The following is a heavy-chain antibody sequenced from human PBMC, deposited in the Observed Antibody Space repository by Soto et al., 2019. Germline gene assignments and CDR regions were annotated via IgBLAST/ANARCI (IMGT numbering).Heavy chain of an antibody. CDR1: GGSISSSSYY. Sequence: PSETLSLTCTVSGGSISSSSYYWGWIRQPPGKGLEWIGSIYYSGSTYYNPSLKSRVTISVDTSKNQFSLKLSSVTAADTAVYYCARGPSADSLDYWGQGTLVTVSS. D-gene: IGHD2-21*01. CDR2: IYYSGST. CDR3: ARGPSADSLDY. J-gene: IGHJ4*02. V-gene: IGHV4-39*01.